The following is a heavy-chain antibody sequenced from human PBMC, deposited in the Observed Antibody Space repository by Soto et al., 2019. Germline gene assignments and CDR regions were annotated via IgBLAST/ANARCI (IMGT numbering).Heavy chain of an antibody. V-gene: IGHV3-23*01. CDR2: ISGSGGST. J-gene: IGHJ2*01. Sequence: EVHLLESGGGLVQPGGSLRLSCAASEFTFSSYAMSWVRQAPGKGLEWVSGISGSGGSTSYADSVKGRVSISRDNSKNTLYLQMNSLRAEDTDVYYCAKAVAGDWYFDLWGRGTLVTVSS. CDR3: AKAVAGDWYFDL. D-gene: IGHD6-19*01. CDR1: EFTFSSYA.